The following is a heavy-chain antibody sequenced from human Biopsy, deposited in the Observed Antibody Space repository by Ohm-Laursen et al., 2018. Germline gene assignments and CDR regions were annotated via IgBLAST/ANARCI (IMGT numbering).Heavy chain of an antibody. Sequence: PGTLSLTCTVPGDSASSGSFYWTWIRQPPGQGLEYIGYIYDRGSTANYNPSLESRVTMSVDMPKNQFSLKLSSVTAADTAIYYCARGMRSSGWPYFDSWGQGTLVTVSS. CDR1: GDSASSGSFY. V-gene: IGHV4-61*01. CDR2: IYDRGSTA. D-gene: IGHD6-19*01. J-gene: IGHJ4*02. CDR3: ARGMRSSGWPYFDS.